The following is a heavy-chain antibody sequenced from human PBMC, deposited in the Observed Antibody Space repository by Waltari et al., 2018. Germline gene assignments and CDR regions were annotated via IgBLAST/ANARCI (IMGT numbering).Heavy chain of an antibody. CDR3: ARKTWETARSDY. CDR2: KNPNRGKT. V-gene: IGHV1-8*01. CDR1: GYTFPSYD. D-gene: IGHD1-26*01. J-gene: IGHJ4*02. Sequence: QVQLVQSGAEVKKPGASVKVSCKASGYTFPSYDINWVRQATGQGLEWMGWKNPNRGKTGYAQKVQGRVTMTRNTSISTAYMELSSLRSEDTAVYYCARKTWETARSDYWGQGTLVTVSS.